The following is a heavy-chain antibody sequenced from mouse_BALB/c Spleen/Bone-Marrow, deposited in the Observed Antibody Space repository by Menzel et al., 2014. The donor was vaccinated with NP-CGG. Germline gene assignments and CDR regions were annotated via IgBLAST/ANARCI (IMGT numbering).Heavy chain of an antibody. V-gene: IGHV1-4*02. Sequence: QVQLQQPASELARPGASVKLSCRASGYNFTSYTMQWVKQRPGQGLEWIGYFNPRGGYTDYNQKFQDRTALTADKSSSTAHMQLSRLTPDDSAGYYCTREGIATPYFYFLGQGTTLTVSS. D-gene: IGHD1-1*01. CDR2: FNPRGGYT. J-gene: IGHJ2*01. CDR1: GYNFTSYT. CDR3: TREGIATPYFYF.